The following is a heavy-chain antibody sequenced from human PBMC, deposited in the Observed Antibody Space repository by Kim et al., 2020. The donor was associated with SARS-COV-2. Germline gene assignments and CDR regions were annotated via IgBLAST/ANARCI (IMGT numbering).Heavy chain of an antibody. CDR2: INTNTGNP. J-gene: IGHJ6*02. D-gene: IGHD6-13*01. CDR3: ARLYSSSWYYYYYGMDV. V-gene: IGHV7-4-1*02. CDR1: GYSFTSYA. Sequence: ASVKVSCKASGYSFTSYAMNWVRQAPGQGLEWVGWINTNTGNPTYAQGFTGRFVFSVDTSVSTAYLQISSLKAEDTAVYYCARLYSSSWYYYYYGMDVWGQGTMVTVSS.